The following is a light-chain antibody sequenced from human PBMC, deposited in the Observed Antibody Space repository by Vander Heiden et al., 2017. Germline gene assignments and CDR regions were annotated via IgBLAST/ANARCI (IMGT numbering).Light chain of an antibody. CDR3: NSRDSSGNHP. J-gene: IGLJ2*01. CDR1: SLRSYY. Sequence: SSELTQDPAVSVALGQTVRITCQGDSLRSYYESWYQQKPGQAPVLVIYGKNNRPSGIPDLFSCSSSGNTASLTITGAQAEDEADYYCNSRDSSGNHPFGGGTKLTVL. CDR2: GKN. V-gene: IGLV3-19*01.